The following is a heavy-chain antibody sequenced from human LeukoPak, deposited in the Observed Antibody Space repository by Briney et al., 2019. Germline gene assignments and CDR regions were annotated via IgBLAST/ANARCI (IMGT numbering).Heavy chain of an antibody. D-gene: IGHD3-3*01. CDR2: VSYSGGT. Sequence: SQTLSLTCTVSGASISSADYYWSWIRQPPGKGLEWIGYVSYSGGTYYHPSLKSRVTISVDTSRNQFSLKLNSVTAADTAVYYCARGVFRFLEAKDVWGKGTTVTVSS. V-gene: IGHV4-30-4*08. CDR1: GASISSADYY. J-gene: IGHJ6*04. CDR3: ARGVFRFLEAKDV.